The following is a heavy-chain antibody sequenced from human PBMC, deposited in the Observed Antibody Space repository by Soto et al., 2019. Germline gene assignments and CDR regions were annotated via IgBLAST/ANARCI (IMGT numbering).Heavy chain of an antibody. CDR3: ARDSHPEYDSSGYYAGY. V-gene: IGHV1-69*13. Sequence: SVKVSCKASGGTFSSYAISWVRRAPGQGLEWMGGIIPIFGTANYAQKFQGRVTITADESTSTAYMELSSLRSGDTAVYYCARDSHPEYDSSGYYAGYWGQGTLVTVSS. CDR1: GGTFSSYA. J-gene: IGHJ4*02. D-gene: IGHD3-22*01. CDR2: IIPIFGTA.